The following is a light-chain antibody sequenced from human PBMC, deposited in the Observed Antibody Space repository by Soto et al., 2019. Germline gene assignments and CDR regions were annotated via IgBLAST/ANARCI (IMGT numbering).Light chain of an antibody. CDR3: QQYSSFST. Sequence: DIQMTQSPSTLSASVGHRVNIICRASQSISSWLAWYQQKPGKATKLLMYDASSLEGGVPSRCSGSGSGTEFTLTISSLQPDDFATYHCQQYSSFSTFGQGTKVDIK. CDR2: DAS. J-gene: IGKJ1*01. V-gene: IGKV1-5*02. CDR1: QSISSW.